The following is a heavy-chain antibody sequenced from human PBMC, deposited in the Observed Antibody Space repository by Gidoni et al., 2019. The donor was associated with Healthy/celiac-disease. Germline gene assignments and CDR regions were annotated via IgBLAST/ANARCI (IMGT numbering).Heavy chain of an antibody. CDR1: GGSFSGYY. V-gene: IGHV4-34*01. J-gene: IGHJ6*02. CDR3: ARGQWELAYGMDV. Sequence: QVQLQQLGAGLLKPSETLSLTCAVYGGSFSGYYLSWIRQPPGKGLEWIGEINHSGSTNYNPSLKSRVTISVDTSKNQFSLKLSSVTAADTAVYYCARGQWELAYGMDVWGQGTTVTVSS. D-gene: IGHD1-26*01. CDR2: INHSGST.